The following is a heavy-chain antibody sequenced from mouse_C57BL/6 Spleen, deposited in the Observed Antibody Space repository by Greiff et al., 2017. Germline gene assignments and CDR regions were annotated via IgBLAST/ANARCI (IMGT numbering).Heavy chain of an antibody. CDR3: ARDDLRFHY. V-gene: IGHV5-4*01. Sequence: EVKLMESGRGLVLPARFLRLSCAVSGFTFSSYAVSWVRQTPEKRLEWVATLSDGGSSPYYPDNVKGRFTIYRDTAKNNLYLQMSHLKSEDTAIYYCARDDLRFHYRRPGTTPPVS. CDR2: LSDGGSSP. CDR1: GFTFSSYA. J-gene: IGHJ2*01.